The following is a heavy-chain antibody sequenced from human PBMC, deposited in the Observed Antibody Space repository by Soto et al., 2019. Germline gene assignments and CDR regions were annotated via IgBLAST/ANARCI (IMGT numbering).Heavy chain of an antibody. CDR1: GGSISSGAY. J-gene: IGHJ6*02. CDR3: ARDRGSYGMDV. Sequence: QVQLQESGPGLVKPSETLSLTCTVSGGSISSGAYWSWVRQRPGKGLEWIGYIYSSGGTYYSPSLVSRVSISIDPSKNQFSLKMSSVTAADTAVYYCARDRGSYGMDVWGQGTTVTVSS. V-gene: IGHV4-31*03. CDR2: IYSSGGT.